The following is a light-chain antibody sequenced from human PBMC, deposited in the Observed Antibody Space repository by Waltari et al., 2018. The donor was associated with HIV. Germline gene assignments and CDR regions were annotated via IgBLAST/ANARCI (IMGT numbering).Light chain of an antibody. CDR2: YDI. CDR3: QVWDGDSNHVV. CDR1: NIGSRS. Sequence: SYMLTQPPSVSVAPGETARITCEGDNIGSRSVQWYQRKAGQAPVLVIYYDIDRPSGIPERFSGSNSDNTATLTSSRVEAGDEADNYCQVWDGDSNHVVFGGGTKLTVL. V-gene: IGLV3-21*04. J-gene: IGLJ2*01.